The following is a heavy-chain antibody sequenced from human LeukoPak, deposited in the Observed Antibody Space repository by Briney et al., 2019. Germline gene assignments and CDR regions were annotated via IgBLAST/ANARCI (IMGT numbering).Heavy chain of an antibody. V-gene: IGHV3-30*02. D-gene: IGHD3-22*01. J-gene: IGHJ3*02. CDR3: ASTVVITAMGAFDI. Sequence: GGSLRLSCAASGFTFSSYGMHWVRQAPGKGLEWVAFIRYDGSNKYYADSVKGRFTISRDNSKNTLYLQMNSLRAEDTAVYYCASTVVITAMGAFDIWGQGTMVTVSS. CDR2: IRYDGSNK. CDR1: GFTFSSYG.